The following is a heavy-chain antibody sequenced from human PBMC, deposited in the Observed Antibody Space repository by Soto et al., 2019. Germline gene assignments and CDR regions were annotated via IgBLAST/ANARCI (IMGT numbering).Heavy chain of an antibody. CDR2: IRSKAYGETL. Sequence: GGALRLSCTTSGFTFGDSAMSWFRQAPGQGPEWLSFIRSKAYGETLDYAASVKGRFTISRDDSKSIAYLQMNSLKIEDTAIYYCARVQYYQDSSGALSYSDFWGQGTLVTVSS. J-gene: IGHJ4*02. CDR3: ARVQYYQDSSGALSYSDF. V-gene: IGHV3-49*03. D-gene: IGHD3-22*01. CDR1: GFTFGDSA.